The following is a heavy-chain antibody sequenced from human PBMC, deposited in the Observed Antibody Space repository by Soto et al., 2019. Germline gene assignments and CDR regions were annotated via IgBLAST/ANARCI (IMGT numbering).Heavy chain of an antibody. V-gene: IGHV3-21*01. J-gene: IGHJ4*02. CDR2: ISSSSSYI. D-gene: IGHD2-2*01. Sequence: EVQLVESGGGLVKPGGSLRLSCAASGFTFSSYSMNWVRQAPGKGLEWVSSISSSSSYIYYADSVKGRFTISRDNAKNSLYLQMNSLRAEDTAVYYCARASPTYYFDYWGQGTLVTVSS. CDR1: GFTFSSYS. CDR3: ARASPTYYFDY.